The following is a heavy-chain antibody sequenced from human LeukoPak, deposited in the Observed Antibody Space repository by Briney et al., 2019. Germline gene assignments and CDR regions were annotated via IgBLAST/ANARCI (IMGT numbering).Heavy chain of an antibody. J-gene: IGHJ6*04. V-gene: IGHV3-23*01. D-gene: IGHD4/OR15-4a*01. CDR2: IDGSGDRT. Sequence: GGSLRLSCAASGFTFINFAMTWVRQSPGKGLEWVSFIDGSGDRTSYADSVKGRFTISRDNSKNTLSLQMNSLRVEDAAVYYCAKTLVPPAHLDSNFYFYGMDVWGEGTAVTVSS. CDR3: AKTLVPPAHLDSNFYFYGMDV. CDR1: GFTFINFA.